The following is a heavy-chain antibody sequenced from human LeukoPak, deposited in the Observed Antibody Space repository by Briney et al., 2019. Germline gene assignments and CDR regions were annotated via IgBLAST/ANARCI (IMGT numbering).Heavy chain of an antibody. Sequence: SETLSLTCTVSGGSISSYYWGWIRQPAGKGLEWIGRIYTSGSTNYNPSLKSRVTMSVDTSKNQFSLKLSSVTAADTAVYYCARAEVLLWFGELLPRAFDIWGQGAMVTVSS. CDR2: IYTSGST. J-gene: IGHJ3*02. V-gene: IGHV4-4*07. CDR3: ARAEVLLWFGELLPRAFDI. D-gene: IGHD3-10*01. CDR1: GGSISSYY.